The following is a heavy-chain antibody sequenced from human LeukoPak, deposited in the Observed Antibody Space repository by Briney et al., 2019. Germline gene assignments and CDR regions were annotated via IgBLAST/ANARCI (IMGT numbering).Heavy chain of an antibody. D-gene: IGHD5-18*01. V-gene: IGHV3-7*01. CDR2: IKQDGSET. CDR1: GFTLSSYW. CDR3: ARGGSGYSYGKIDS. J-gene: IGHJ4*02. Sequence: GGSLRLSCAASGFTLSSYWMSWVRQAPGKGLEWVANIKQDGSETYCVDSVKGRFTISRDNAKNSLYLQMNSLRDEDTAVYYCARGGSGYSYGKIDSWGQGILVTVSS.